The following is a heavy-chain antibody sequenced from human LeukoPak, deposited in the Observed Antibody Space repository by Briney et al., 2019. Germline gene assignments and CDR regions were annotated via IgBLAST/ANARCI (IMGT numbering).Heavy chain of an antibody. J-gene: IGHJ4*02. CDR1: GGSISSYY. D-gene: IGHD1-7*01. CDR2: IYHSGST. V-gene: IGHV4-59*12. CDR3: ARSPYNWNYVRSSYYFDY. Sequence: TSETLSLTCTVSGGSISSYYWSWIRQPPGKGLEWIGYIYHSGSTYYNPSLKSRVTISVDRSKNQFSLKLSSVTAADTAVYYCARSPYNWNYVRSSYYFDYWGQGTLVTVSS.